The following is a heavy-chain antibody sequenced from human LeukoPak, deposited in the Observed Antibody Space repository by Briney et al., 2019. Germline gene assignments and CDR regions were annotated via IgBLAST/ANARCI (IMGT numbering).Heavy chain of an antibody. CDR1: GFTFSDYN. CDR3: AKVEYSSSGGVYYFDY. Sequence: GGSLRLSCAASGFTFSDYNMNWVRQSPEKGLEWVSSITSGTTYIYYADSVRGRFTLSRDNAKNSLYLQMNSLRAEDTAVYYCAKVEYSSSGGVYYFDYWGQGTLVTVSS. V-gene: IGHV3-21*04. J-gene: IGHJ4*02. D-gene: IGHD6-6*01. CDR2: ITSGTTYI.